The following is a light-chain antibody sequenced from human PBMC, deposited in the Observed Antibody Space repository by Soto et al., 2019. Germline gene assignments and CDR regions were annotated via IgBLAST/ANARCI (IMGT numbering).Light chain of an antibody. Sequence: EIVLTQSPATLSLSPGERATLSCRASQSVNTFLAWYQQQRGQAPRLLISNASNRATDIPARYRGSGSGTDLTLSLSSLEPEDFAVYYCQQRNNWPPTFGGGTKVAIK. CDR3: QQRNNWPPT. J-gene: IGKJ4*01. CDR2: NAS. V-gene: IGKV3-11*01. CDR1: QSVNTF.